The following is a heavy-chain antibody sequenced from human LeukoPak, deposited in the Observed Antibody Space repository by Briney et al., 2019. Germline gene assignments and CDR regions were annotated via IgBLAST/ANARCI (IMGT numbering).Heavy chain of an antibody. CDR3: AREVSRQYYYYYYMDV. J-gene: IGHJ6*03. Sequence: ASVKVSCKASGGTFSSYAISWVRQAPGQGLEWMGIINPSGGSTSYAQKFQGRVTMTRDMSTSTVYMELSSLRSEGTAVYYCAREVSRQYYYYYYMDVWGKGTTVTVSS. V-gene: IGHV1-46*01. CDR1: GGTFSSYA. D-gene: IGHD2/OR15-2a*01. CDR2: INPSGGST.